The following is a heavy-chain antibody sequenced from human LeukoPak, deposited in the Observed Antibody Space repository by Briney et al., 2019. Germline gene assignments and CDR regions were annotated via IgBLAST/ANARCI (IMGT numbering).Heavy chain of an antibody. D-gene: IGHD6-13*01. CDR3: AKMLDSSSWYGVDY. V-gene: IGHV3-23*01. J-gene: IGHJ4*02. CDR1: GFTFSSYA. Sequence: PGGSLRLSCAASGFTFSSYAMSWVRQAPGKGLEWVSAISGSGGSTYYADSVKGRFTISRDNSKNTLYLQMNSLRAEDTAVYYCAKMLDSSSWYGVDYWGQGTLVTVSS. CDR2: ISGSGGST.